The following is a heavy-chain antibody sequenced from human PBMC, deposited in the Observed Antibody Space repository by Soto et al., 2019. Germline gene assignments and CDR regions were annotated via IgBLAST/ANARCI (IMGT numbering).Heavy chain of an antibody. D-gene: IGHD2-21*02. CDR2: MNHNSGNT. J-gene: IGHJ6*02. CDR3: ASRVTTEIRYYGMDV. CDR1: GYTFTSYD. V-gene: IGHV1-8*01. Sequence: QVQLVQSGAEVKKPGASVKVSCKASGYTFTSYDINWVRQATGQGLEWMGWMNHNSGNTGYAQKFQGRVTMTRNTSISTAYMELRSLRSEDTAVYYCASRVTTEIRYYGMDVWGQGTTVTVSS.